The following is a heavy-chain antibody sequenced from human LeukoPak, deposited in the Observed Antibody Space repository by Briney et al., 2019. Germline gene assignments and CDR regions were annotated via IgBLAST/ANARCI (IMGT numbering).Heavy chain of an antibody. D-gene: IGHD2-8*01. CDR1: GGTFSSYA. Sequence: SVKVSCKASGGTFSSYAISWVRQAPGQGLEWMGGIIPIFGTANYAQKFQGRVTMTRDTSTSTVYMDLRSLRSEDTAVYFCARDMLAVPSNWFDPWGQGTLVTVSS. V-gene: IGHV1-69*05. CDR3: ARDMLAVPSNWFDP. CDR2: IIPIFGTA. J-gene: IGHJ5*02.